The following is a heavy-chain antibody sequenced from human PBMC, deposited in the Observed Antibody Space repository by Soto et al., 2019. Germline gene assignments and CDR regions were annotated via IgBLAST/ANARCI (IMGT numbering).Heavy chain of an antibody. CDR1: GYTFSSYP. Sequence: QVHLVQSGAEMKQPGASVNISCKASGYTFSSYPISWVRQAPGHGLKWMGWISPYNGNRNYAQGLQGRVTMTTDTSTTTAYMELRSLRSYDMAVYYGARGTTVTTTPTYYYMYVWGIGTTVTVSS. D-gene: IGHD4-4*01. V-gene: IGHV1-18*03. CDR2: ISPYNGNR. CDR3: ARGTTVTTTPTYYYMYV. J-gene: IGHJ6*03.